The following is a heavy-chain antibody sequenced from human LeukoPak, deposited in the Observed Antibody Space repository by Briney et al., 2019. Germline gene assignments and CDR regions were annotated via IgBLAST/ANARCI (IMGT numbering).Heavy chain of an antibody. CDR1: GGSISSSSYY. V-gene: IGHV4-39*01. Sequence: SETLSLTCTVSGGSISSSSYYWGWFRHPPGKGLEWIGSIYYSGSTYYNPSLKSRVTISVDTSKNQFSLKLSSVTAADTAVYYCATGSYYNVGFDYWGQGTLVTVSS. CDR2: IYYSGST. CDR3: ATGSYYNVGFDY. D-gene: IGHD3-10*01. J-gene: IGHJ4*02.